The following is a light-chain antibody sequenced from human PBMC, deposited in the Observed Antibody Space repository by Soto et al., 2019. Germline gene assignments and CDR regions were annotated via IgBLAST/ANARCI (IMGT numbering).Light chain of an antibody. CDR2: DAS. Sequence: DFQMTQSPSTLSASVGDRVTISCRASQSVSAWLAWYQQKPGKAPKLLISDASSLKSGVPSRFSGSGYGTEFTLTISSMQPEDFATYYCQQYSSYSLTFGGGTRLEIK. CDR3: QQYSSYSLT. CDR1: QSVSAW. J-gene: IGKJ5*01. V-gene: IGKV1-5*01.